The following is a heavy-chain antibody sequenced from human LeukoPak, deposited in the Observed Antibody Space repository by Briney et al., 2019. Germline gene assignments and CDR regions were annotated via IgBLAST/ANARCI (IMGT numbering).Heavy chain of an antibody. CDR2: ISWNSGSI. CDR1: GFTFDDYA. J-gene: IGHJ3*02. V-gene: IGHV3-9*01. CDR3: ARARGNGYYGSDAFDI. Sequence: GGSLRLSCAASGFTFDDYAMHWVRQAPGKGLEWVSGISWNSGSIGYADSVKGRFTISRDNAKNSLYLQMNSLRDDDTAVYYCARARGNGYYGSDAFDIWGQGTTVTVSS. D-gene: IGHD3-22*01.